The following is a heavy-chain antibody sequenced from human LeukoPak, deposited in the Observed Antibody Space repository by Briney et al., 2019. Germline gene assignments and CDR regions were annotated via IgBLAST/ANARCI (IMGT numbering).Heavy chain of an antibody. Sequence: GASVKVSCKASGGTFGSYTITWVRQAPGQGLEWMGRIIPILGIANYAQKFQGRVTITADKSTSTAYMELSSLRSEDTAVYYCAREVDSSGYYYDYWGQGTLVTVSS. V-gene: IGHV1-69*04. CDR2: IIPILGIA. J-gene: IGHJ4*02. CDR3: AREVDSSGYYYDY. CDR1: GGTFGSYT. D-gene: IGHD3-22*01.